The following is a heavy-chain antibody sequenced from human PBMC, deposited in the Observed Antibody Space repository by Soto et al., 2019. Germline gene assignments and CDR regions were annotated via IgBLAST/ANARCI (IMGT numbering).Heavy chain of an antibody. CDR3: SQIWARTAARDDAYDI. J-gene: IGHJ3*02. CDR2: LYWEDDK. Sequence: QITLKESGPTLVKPTQTLTLTCIFSGFSLSTNGVGVGWIRQPPGKSLEWLALLYWEDDKRYHESLKSRLTIPKDTSKNQVVLTMTNMDPVDTATYYCSQIWARTAARDDAYDIRGQGTMVIGSS. V-gene: IGHV2-5*02. CDR1: GFSLSTNGVG. D-gene: IGHD6-6*01.